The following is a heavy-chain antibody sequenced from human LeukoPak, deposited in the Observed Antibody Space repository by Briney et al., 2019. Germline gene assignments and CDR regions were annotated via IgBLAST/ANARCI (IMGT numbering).Heavy chain of an antibody. CDR2: ISGSGGST. CDR3: ARELYGSGSYCPDY. CDR1: GFTFSSYA. D-gene: IGHD3-10*01. Sequence: GGSLRLSCAASGFTFSSYAMSWVRQAPGKGLEWVSAISGSGGSTYYADSVKGRFTISRDNAKNSLYLQMNSLRAEDTAVYYCARELYGSGSYCPDYWGQGILVTVSS. J-gene: IGHJ4*02. V-gene: IGHV3-23*01.